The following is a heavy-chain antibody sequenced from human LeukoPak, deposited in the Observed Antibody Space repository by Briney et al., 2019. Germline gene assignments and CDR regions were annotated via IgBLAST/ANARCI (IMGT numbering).Heavy chain of an antibody. CDR1: GFTFSSYS. V-gene: IGHV3-21*01. CDR2: ISSSSSYI. D-gene: IGHD3-3*01. Sequence: NTGGSLRLSCAVSGFTFSSYSMNWVRQAPGKGLEWVSSISSSSSYIYYADSVEGRFTISRDNAKNSLYLQMNSLRAEDTAVYYCARSRITIFGVPFYYYYYYGMDVWGQGTTVTVSS. CDR3: ARSRITIFGVPFYYYYYYGMDV. J-gene: IGHJ6*02.